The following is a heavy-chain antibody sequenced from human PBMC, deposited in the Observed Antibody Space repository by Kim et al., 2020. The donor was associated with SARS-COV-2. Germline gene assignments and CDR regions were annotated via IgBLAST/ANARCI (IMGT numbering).Heavy chain of an antibody. D-gene: IGHD2-2*01. CDR3: ARLVPAAMANWFDP. V-gene: IGHV5-51*01. Sequence: SPSFQGQVTISADKSLSTAYLQWSSLKASDTAMYYCARLVPAAMANWFDPWGQGTLVTVSS. J-gene: IGHJ5*02.